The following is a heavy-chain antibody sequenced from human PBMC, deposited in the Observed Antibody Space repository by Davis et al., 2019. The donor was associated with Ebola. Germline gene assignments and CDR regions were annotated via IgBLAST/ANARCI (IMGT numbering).Heavy chain of an antibody. CDR2: INHSGRT. J-gene: IGHJ5*02. CDR1: GGSFSGYY. V-gene: IGHV4-34*01. D-gene: IGHD3-22*01. CDR3: AREGRSGYSNWFDP. Sequence: MPGGSLRLSCAVYGGSFSGYYWSWIRQPPGTGLAWIGEINHSGRTNYNPSLKSRVTISVDTSKNQFSLKMSSVTAADTAVYYCAREGRSGYSNWFDPWGQGTLVTVSS.